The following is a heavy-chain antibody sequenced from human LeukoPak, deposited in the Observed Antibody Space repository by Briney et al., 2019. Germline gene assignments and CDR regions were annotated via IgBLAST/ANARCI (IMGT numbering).Heavy chain of an antibody. CDR1: GGSFSGYY. CDR2: INHSGST. D-gene: IGHD2-2*02. V-gene: IGHV4-34*01. J-gene: IGHJ4*02. CDR3: ARARRVYCSSTSCYSFDY. Sequence: PSETLSLTCAVYGGSFSGYYWSWIRQPPGKGLEWIGEINHSGSTNYNPSLKSRVTMSVDTSKNQFSLKLSSVTAADTAVYYCARARRVYCSSTSCYSFDYWGQGTLVTASS.